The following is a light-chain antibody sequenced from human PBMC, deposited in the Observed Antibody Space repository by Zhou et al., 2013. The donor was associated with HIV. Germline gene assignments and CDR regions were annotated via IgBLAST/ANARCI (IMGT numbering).Light chain of an antibody. Sequence: DIQMTQSPSSLSASLGDRVTITCQASQAINNYLSWYQQKPGKAPKLLIYDASNLETRVPSRFSGSGSEADFSFTISSLQPEDIATYYCQQYQSLPPTFGGGTKGEI. CDR1: QAINNY. V-gene: IGKV1-33*01. CDR2: DAS. J-gene: IGKJ4*01. CDR3: QQYQSLPPT.